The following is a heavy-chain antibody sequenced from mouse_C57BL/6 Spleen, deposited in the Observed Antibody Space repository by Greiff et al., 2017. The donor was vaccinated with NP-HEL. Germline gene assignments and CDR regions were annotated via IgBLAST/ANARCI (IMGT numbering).Heavy chain of an antibody. CDR2: IWSGGST. V-gene: IGHV2-2*01. J-gene: IGHJ4*01. Sequence: QVQLKESGPGLVQPSQSLSITCTVSGFSLTSYGVHWVRQSPGKGLEWLGVIWSGGSTDYNAAFISRLSISKDNSKSQVFFKMNSLQADDTAIYYCARITTVVEEPRAMDYWGQGTSVTVSS. CDR1: GFSLTSYG. CDR3: ARITTVVEEPRAMDY. D-gene: IGHD1-1*01.